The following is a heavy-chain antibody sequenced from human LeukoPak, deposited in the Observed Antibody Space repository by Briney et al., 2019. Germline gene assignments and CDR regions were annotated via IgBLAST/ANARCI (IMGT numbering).Heavy chain of an antibody. V-gene: IGHV3-11*05. CDR2: ISSSSSYT. Sequence: GGSLRLSCAASGFAFSDYYMSWIRQAPGKGLEWVSYISSSSSYTNYADSVKGRFTISRDNAKNSLYLQMNSLRVEDTAVYYCARVGAAAPVVSDYYGMDVWGQGTTVTVSS. CDR1: GFAFSDYY. D-gene: IGHD6-13*01. J-gene: IGHJ6*02. CDR3: ARVGAAAPVVSDYYGMDV.